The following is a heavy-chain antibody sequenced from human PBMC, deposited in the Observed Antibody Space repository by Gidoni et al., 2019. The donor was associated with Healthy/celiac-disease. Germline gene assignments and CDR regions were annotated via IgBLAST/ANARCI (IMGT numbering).Heavy chain of an antibody. Sequence: EGQLVESGGGLVQPGGSLTLSCAASGFPFSSYSMNWVRQAPGKGLEWVSYISSSSSTIDYTDSVKGRFTISRDNAKNSLYLQMNSLRAEHTAVYYCARDPLPIAVAGPNQIDYWGQGTLVTVSS. CDR2: ISSSSSTI. D-gene: IGHD6-19*01. J-gene: IGHJ4*02. V-gene: IGHV3-48*01. CDR1: GFPFSSYS. CDR3: ARDPLPIAVAGPNQIDY.